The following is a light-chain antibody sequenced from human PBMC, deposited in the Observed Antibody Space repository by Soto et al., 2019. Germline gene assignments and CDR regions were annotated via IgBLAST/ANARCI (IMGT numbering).Light chain of an antibody. CDR3: QQYGSSGT. V-gene: IGKV3-20*01. Sequence: EIVLTQSPATLSLSPGERATLSCRASHSVSRYLAWYQQKPGQAPRLLIYAASNRTTGIPDSFSGSGSGTDFTLTISRLEPEDFAVYYCQQYGSSGTFGQGTKVDIK. CDR1: HSVSRY. CDR2: AAS. J-gene: IGKJ1*01.